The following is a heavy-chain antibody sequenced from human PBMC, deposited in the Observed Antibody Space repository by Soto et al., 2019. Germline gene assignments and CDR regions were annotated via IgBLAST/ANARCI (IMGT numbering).Heavy chain of an antibody. CDR3: AREFPGALEQSRAFDF. CDR2: ISTSGTT. Sequence: PSETLSLTCSVSGGSIISFYWSWIRQPAGKALEWIGRISTSGTTSYNPSLNSRVTMSADMSNNQFSLKLNSVTAADSAVYSCAREFPGALEQSRAFDFWGRGTTVTVSS. D-gene: IGHD3-10*01. V-gene: IGHV4-4*07. J-gene: IGHJ3*01. CDR1: GGSIISFY.